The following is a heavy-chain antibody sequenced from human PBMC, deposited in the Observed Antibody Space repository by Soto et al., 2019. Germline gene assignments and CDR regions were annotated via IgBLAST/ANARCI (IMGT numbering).Heavy chain of an antibody. J-gene: IGHJ6*02. CDR1: GYSFTSYW. CDR2: IYPGDSDT. D-gene: IGHD5-18*01. CDR3: ARHDSRDTAMVNPLYYYYYGMDV. V-gene: IGHV5-51*01. Sequence: HGESLKISCKGSGYSFTSYWIGWVRQMPGKGLEWMGIIYPGDSDTRYSPSFQGQVTISADKSISTAYLQWSSLKASDTAMYYCARHDSRDTAMVNPLYYYYYGMDVWGQGTTVTVSS.